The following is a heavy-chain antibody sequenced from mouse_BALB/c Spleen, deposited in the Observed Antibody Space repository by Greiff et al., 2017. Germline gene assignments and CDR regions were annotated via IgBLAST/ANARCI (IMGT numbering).Heavy chain of an antibody. V-gene: IGHV14-3*02. D-gene: IGHD1-2*01. CDR3: ARNYYCSWFAY. CDR1: GFNIKDTY. CDR2: IDPANGNT. J-gene: IGHJ3*01. Sequence: VQLQQSGAELVKPGASVKLSCTASGFNIKDTYMHWVKQRPEQGLEWIGRIDPANGNTKYDPKFQGKATITADTSSNTAYLQLSSLTSEDTSVYYCARNYYCSWFAYWGQGTLVTVSA.